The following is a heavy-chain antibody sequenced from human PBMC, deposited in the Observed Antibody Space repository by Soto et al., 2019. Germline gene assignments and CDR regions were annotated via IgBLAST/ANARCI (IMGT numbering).Heavy chain of an antibody. D-gene: IGHD5-12*01. J-gene: IGHJ4*02. CDR3: AKDAVYNDGLWLVAN. CDR2: MTGSGGDI. Sequence: GSLRLSCPASRFSFSRYAMMWVRQAPGKGQEWVAGMTGSGGDIRYADSVKGRFTISKDNSKNTLYLQMNSLRAEDTAIYYCAKDAVYNDGLWLVANWGQGTLVTVSS. V-gene: IGHV3-23*01. CDR1: RFSFSRYA.